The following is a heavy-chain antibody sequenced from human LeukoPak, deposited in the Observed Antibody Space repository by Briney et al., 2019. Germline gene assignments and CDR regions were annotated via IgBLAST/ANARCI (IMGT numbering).Heavy chain of an antibody. D-gene: IGHD2-2*01. CDR2: ISSSSSYI. CDR1: GFTFSSYS. CDR3: AREEGYCSSTGCYWGGNYYYYYYMDV. V-gene: IGHV3-21*01. J-gene: IGHJ6*03. Sequence: GGSLRLSCAASGFTFSSYSMNWVRQAPGKGLEWVSSISSSSSYIYSANSVKGRFTISRDNAKNSLYLQMNSLRAEDTAVYYCAREEGYCSSTGCYWGGNYYYYYYMDVWGKGTTVTVSS.